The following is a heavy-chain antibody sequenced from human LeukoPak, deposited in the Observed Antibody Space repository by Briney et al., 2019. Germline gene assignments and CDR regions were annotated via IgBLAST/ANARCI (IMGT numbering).Heavy chain of an antibody. CDR1: GGSISSYY. D-gene: IGHD1-26*01. J-gene: IGHJ4*02. V-gene: IGHV4-4*07. CDR2: IYSGGST. Sequence: SPSETLSLTCTVSGGSISSYYWSWIRQPAGKGREWIGRIYSGGSTNYNPSLKSRVTMSVDSSNNQFSLKLSSVTAADTAVFYCARENTGSYREFDYWGQGTLVTVSS. CDR3: ARENTGSYREFDY.